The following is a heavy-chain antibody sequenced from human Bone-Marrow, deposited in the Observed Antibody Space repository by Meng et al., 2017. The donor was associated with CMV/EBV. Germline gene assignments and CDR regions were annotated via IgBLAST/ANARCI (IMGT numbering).Heavy chain of an antibody. CDR3: ARDRRSSSWYPDWFDP. V-gene: IGHV1-18*01. Sequence: ASVKVSCKASGYTFTSYGISWVRQAPGQGLEWMGWISAWDGNTKYAQNFQGRVTVTTDKSTSTVYMELRRLRSDDTAIYYCARDRRSSSWYPDWFDPWGQGTLVTVSS. CDR2: ISAWDGNT. D-gene: IGHD6-13*01. J-gene: IGHJ5*02. CDR1: GYTFTSYG.